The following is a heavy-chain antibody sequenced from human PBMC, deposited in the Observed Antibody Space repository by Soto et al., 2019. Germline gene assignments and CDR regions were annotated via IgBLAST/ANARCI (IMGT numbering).Heavy chain of an antibody. CDR3: ARGRTNPDRPYDAFDN. D-gene: IGHD1-1*01. J-gene: IGHJ3*02. CDR2: ISSSSSYI. CDR1: GFTFSSYS. V-gene: IGHV3-21*01. Sequence: PGESLKTSFAASGFTFSSYSMNWVRQPPGKGLEWVSSISSSSSYIYYADSVKGRFTISRDNAKNSLYLQMNSLRAEDTAVYYCARGRTNPDRPYDAFDNWGQGTMVTVSS.